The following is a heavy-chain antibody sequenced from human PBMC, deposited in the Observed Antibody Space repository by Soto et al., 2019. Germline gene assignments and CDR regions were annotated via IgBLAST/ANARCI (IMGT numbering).Heavy chain of an antibody. J-gene: IGHJ4*02. Sequence: GGSLRLSCAASGFTFSSYAMHWVRQAPGKGLEWVAVISYDGSNKYYADSVKGRFTISRDNSKNTLYLQMNSLRAEDTAVYYCAKRLIAAAGGFDYWGQGTLVTVSS. CDR2: ISYDGSNK. D-gene: IGHD6-13*01. CDR3: AKRLIAAAGGFDY. CDR1: GFTFSSYA. V-gene: IGHV3-30-3*02.